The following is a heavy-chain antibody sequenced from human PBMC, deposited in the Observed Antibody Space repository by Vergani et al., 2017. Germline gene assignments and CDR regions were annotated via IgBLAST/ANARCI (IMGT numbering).Heavy chain of an antibody. CDR3: ARDITYDSSGQALDDY. D-gene: IGHD3-22*01. CDR2: ISSSSSYI. J-gene: IGHJ4*02. CDR1: GFTFSSYS. V-gene: IGHV3-21*01. Sequence: EVQLVESGGGLVKPGGSLRLSCAASGFTFSSYSMNWARQAPGKGLEWVSSISSSSSYIYYADSVKGRFTISRDNAKNSLYLQMNSLRAEDTAVYYCARDITYDSSGQALDDYWGQGTLVTVSS.